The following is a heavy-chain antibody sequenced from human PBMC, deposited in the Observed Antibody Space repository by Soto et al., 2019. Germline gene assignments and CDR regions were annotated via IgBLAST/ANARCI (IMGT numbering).Heavy chain of an antibody. V-gene: IGHV3-48*02. D-gene: IGHD2-2*01. CDR1: GFPLSDYT. Sequence: EVQLVESGGGLVRPGGSLRLSCAASGFPLSDYTMNWVRQAPGRGLEWISHLRPKTGNTYDADSVKGRFTISRDPSMNSVYLQMNSLGDGDTAVYYCARSNYALDYWGQGTLVSVSS. CDR2: LRPKTGNT. J-gene: IGHJ4*02. CDR3: ARSNYALDY.